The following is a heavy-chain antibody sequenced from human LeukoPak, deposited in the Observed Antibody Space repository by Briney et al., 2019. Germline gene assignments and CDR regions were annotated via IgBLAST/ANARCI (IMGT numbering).Heavy chain of an antibody. CDR1: GGSISSGSYY. CDR3: ARGLATAQGEAAMPL. CDR2: IYYSGSA. V-gene: IGHV4-31*02. Sequence: PSETLSLTCIVSGGSISSGSYYWTWIRQHPGKGLEWIGYIYYSGSAYYNPSLKSRVTISVDTSKNQFSLNLSSVTAADTAVYYCARGLATAQGEAAMPLWGQGTLVTVSS. D-gene: IGHD2-2*01. J-gene: IGHJ4*02.